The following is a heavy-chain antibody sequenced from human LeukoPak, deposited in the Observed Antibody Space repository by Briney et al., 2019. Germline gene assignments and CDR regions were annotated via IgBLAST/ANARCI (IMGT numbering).Heavy chain of an antibody. D-gene: IGHD2-2*01. CDR1: GFTFSSYS. CDR3: ATGEYQLLGY. CDR2: ISYDGSNK. V-gene: IGHV3-30*03. J-gene: IGHJ4*02. Sequence: PGGSLRLSCAASGFTFSSYSMNWVRQAPGKGLEWVAVISYDGSNKYYADSVKGRFTISRDNSKNTLYLQMNSLRAEDTAVYYCATGEYQLLGYWGQGTLVTVSS.